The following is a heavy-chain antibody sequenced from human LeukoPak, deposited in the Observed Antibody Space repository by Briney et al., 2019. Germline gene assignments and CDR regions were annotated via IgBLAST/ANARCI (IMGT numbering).Heavy chain of an antibody. CDR2: ITSSSSYT. CDR1: EFTFSSYG. J-gene: IGHJ6*03. D-gene: IGHD1-1*01. Sequence: GGSLRLSCAASEFTFSSYGMSWVRQAPGKGLEWISSITSSSSYTFYADSVKGRFTISRDNAKNSLYLQMNSLRVEDTAIYYCARDPYNGAYSEGYYYYYMDVWGKGTTVTVSS. V-gene: IGHV3-21*01. CDR3: ARDPYNGAYSEGYYYYYMDV.